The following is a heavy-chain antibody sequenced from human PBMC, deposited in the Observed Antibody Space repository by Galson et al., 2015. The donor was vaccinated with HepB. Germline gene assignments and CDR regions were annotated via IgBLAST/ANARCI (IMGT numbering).Heavy chain of an antibody. CDR3: AKGFQLGFDY. J-gene: IGHJ4*02. V-gene: IGHV3-30*18. D-gene: IGHD2-2*01. Sequence: SLRLSCAASGFTFSSYGMHWVRQAPGKGLEWVAVISYDGSNKYYADSVKGRFTISRDNSKNTLYLQMNSLRAEDTAVYYCAKGFQLGFDYWGQGTLVTVSS. CDR1: GFTFSSYG. CDR2: ISYDGSNK.